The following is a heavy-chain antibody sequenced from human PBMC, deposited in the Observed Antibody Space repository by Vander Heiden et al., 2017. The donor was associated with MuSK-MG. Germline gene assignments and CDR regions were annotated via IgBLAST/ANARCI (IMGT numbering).Heavy chain of an antibody. Sequence: QLQLQESGPGPVKPSETLSLTCTVSGGSISSSTHYWGWIRQPPGKGPEWIASVYYSGKTYYNPSLKSRVTISADTSKNQFSLRLSSVTAADTAVYYCVRNVLAVPGTDWFDPWGQGTLVTVSS. CDR3: VRNVLAVPGTDWFDP. CDR1: GGSISSSTHY. V-gene: IGHV4-39*07. CDR2: VYYSGKT. J-gene: IGHJ5*02. D-gene: IGHD6-19*01.